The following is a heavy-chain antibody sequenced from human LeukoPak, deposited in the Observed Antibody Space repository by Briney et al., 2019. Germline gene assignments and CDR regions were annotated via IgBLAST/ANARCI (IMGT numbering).Heavy chain of an antibody. CDR2: IYYSGST. D-gene: IGHD2-2*01. V-gene: IGHV4-39*01. CDR1: GGSISSDSYY. J-gene: IGHJ5*02. CDR3: ARRVYCSSTSCYGDWFDP. Sequence: SETLSLTCTVSGGSISSDSYYWAWIRQPPGKGLEWIGNIYYSGSTYYNPSLKSRVTISVDTSKNQFSLKLSSVTAADTAVYYCARRVYCSSTSCYGDWFDPWGQGTLVTVSS.